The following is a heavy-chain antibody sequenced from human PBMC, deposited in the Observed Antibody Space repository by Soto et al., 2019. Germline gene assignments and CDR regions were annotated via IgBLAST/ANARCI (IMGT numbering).Heavy chain of an antibody. V-gene: IGHV3-33*01. CDR1: GFTFSSYG. D-gene: IGHD2-15*01. J-gene: IGHJ4*02. CDR2: IWYDGSNK. Sequence: QVQLVESGGGVVQPGRSLRLSCAASGFTFSSYGMHWVRQAPGKGLEWVAVIWYDGSNKYYADSVKGRFTISRDNSKNTLYLQMNRPRAEDTAVYYCARDCSGGSCYSDYWGPGILVTVSS. CDR3: ARDCSGGSCYSDY.